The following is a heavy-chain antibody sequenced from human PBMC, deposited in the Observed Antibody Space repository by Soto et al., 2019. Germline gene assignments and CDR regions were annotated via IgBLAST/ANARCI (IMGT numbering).Heavy chain of an antibody. CDR1: GFTFSDHY. D-gene: IGHD3-22*01. J-gene: IGHJ5*02. Sequence: GGSLRLSCAASGFTFSDHYMHWVRQAPGKGLEWVAVIWYDGSNKYYADSVKGRFTISRDNSKNTLYLQMNSLRAEDTAVYYWARNYYDRSGYYWFAPWGQGTLVTVTS. CDR3: ARNYYDRSGYYWFAP. CDR2: IWYDGSNK. V-gene: IGHV3-33*08.